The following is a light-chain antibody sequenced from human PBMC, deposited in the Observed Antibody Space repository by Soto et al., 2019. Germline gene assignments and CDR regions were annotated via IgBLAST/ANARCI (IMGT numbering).Light chain of an antibody. CDR2: GAS. CDR3: QQYNNWPWT. J-gene: IGKJ1*01. CDR1: QSISGT. V-gene: IGKV3-15*01. Sequence: EIVMTQSPATLSVSPGGRATLSCTASQSISGTLAWYQQKPGQAPRLIIYGASTRATSFPARFSGSWSGTDCTLTISSLQSEDVAVYYCQQYNNWPWTFGQGTKVDI.